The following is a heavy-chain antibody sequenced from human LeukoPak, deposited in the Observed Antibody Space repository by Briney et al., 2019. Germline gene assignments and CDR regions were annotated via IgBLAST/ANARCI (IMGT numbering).Heavy chain of an antibody. V-gene: IGHV1-69*05. Sequence: ASVKVSCKASGGTFSSYAISWVRQAPGQGLEWMGRIIPIFGTANYAQKFQGRVTITTDESTSTAYMELSSLRSEDTAVYYCARDRYDSSQGPFDPWGQGTLVTVSS. CDR1: GGTFSSYA. CDR2: IIPIFGTA. J-gene: IGHJ5*02. D-gene: IGHD3-22*01. CDR3: ARDRYDSSQGPFDP.